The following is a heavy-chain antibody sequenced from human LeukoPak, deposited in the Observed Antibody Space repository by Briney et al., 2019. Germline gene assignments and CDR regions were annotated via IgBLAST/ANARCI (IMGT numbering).Heavy chain of an antibody. CDR1: GGTFSSYA. CDR2: IIPIFGTA. D-gene: IGHD2-15*01. CDR3: ARRYCSGGSCYPWYFDY. V-gene: IGHV1-69*13. J-gene: IGHJ4*02. Sequence: SVKVSCKASGGTFSSYAISWVRQAPGQGLGWMGGIIPIFGTANYAQKFQGRVTITADESTSTAYMELSSLRSEDTAVYYCARRYCSGGSCYPWYFDYWGQGTLVTVSS.